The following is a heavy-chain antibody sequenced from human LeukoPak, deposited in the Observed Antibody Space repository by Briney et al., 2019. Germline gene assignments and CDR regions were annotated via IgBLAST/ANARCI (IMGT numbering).Heavy chain of an antibody. CDR1: GFTFSSYA. V-gene: IGHV3-64*04. D-gene: IGHD3-22*01. J-gene: IGHJ4*02. Sequence: GGSLRLSCSASGFTFSSYAMHWVRQAPGQGLQYVSAISSNGGSTYYTDSVKGRFTISRDNPKNTLYLQMNSLRAEDTAVYYCSRSGSPGYYDSSGYYTLLGYWGQGTLVTVSS. CDR2: ISSNGGST. CDR3: SRSGSPGYYDSSGYYTLLGY.